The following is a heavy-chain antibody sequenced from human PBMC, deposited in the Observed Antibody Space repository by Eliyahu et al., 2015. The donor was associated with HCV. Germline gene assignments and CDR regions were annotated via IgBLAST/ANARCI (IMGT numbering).Heavy chain of an antibody. CDR1: GFSFSTYS. CDR2: IKQDGSDK. Sequence: EVQLVESGGGLVQSGGSLRLXCAASGFSFSTYSMSWVRQAPGKGLESVANIKQDGSDKYYVDSVKGRFTISRDNAKNSVYLQMSSLRAEDTAVYYCARGVRPDYWGQGTLVTVSS. CDR3: ARGVRPDY. D-gene: IGHD2-8*01. J-gene: IGHJ4*02. V-gene: IGHV3-7*01.